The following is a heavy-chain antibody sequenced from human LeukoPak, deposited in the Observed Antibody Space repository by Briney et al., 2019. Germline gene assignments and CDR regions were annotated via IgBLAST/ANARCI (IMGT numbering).Heavy chain of an antibody. CDR1: GYSFTSYW. J-gene: IGHJ3*02. V-gene: IGHV5-51*01. Sequence: LGESLKISCKGSGYSFTSYWIGWVRQMPGKGLEWMGIIYPGDSDTRYSPSFQGQVTISADKSISTAYLQWSSLKASDAAMSYCARCLAAAYAFDIWGQGTMVTVSS. CDR3: ARCLAAAYAFDI. D-gene: IGHD6-13*01. CDR2: IYPGDSDT.